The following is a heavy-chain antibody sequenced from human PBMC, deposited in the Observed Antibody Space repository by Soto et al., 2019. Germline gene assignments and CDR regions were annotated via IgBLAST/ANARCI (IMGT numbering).Heavy chain of an antibody. CDR2: IYYSGST. J-gene: IGHJ4*02. CDR1: GGSISSGDSY. D-gene: IGHD3-10*01. CDR3: ARDNPADRGNFDF. Sequence: PSETLSLTCSVSGGSISSGDSYWSRIRQPPGKGLEWIGFIYYSGSTYYNPSLKSRVSISVDTSKNQFSLKLSSVTAADTAVYYCARDNPADRGNFDFWGQGTRVTVSS. V-gene: IGHV4-30-4*01.